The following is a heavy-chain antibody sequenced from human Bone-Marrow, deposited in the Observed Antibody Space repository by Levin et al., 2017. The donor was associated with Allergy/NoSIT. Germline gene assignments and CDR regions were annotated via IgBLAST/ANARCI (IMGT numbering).Heavy chain of an antibody. CDR2: IYYSGST. J-gene: IGHJ4*02. D-gene: IGHD2-2*01. CDR3: ARDDSNCISTSCYDGPFDY. Sequence: RASETLSLTCTVSGGSISSSSYYWGWIRQPPGTGLEWIGSIYYSGSTYYNPSLKSRVTISVDTSKNQFSLKLSSVTAADTAVYYCARDDSNCISTSCYDGPFDYWGQGTLVTVSS. V-gene: IGHV4-39*07. CDR1: GGSISSSSYY.